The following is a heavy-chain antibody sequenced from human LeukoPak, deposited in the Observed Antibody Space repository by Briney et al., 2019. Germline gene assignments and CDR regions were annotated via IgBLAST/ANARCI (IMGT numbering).Heavy chain of an antibody. J-gene: IGHJ5*02. V-gene: IGHV4-30-2*01. D-gene: IGHD3-10*01. Sequence: KASETLSLTCTVSGGSISSGGYYWSWIRQPPGKGLEWIGYIYHSGSTYYNPSLKSRVTISVDRSKNQFSLKLSSVTAADTAVYYCASSSGSLRFDPWGQGTLVTVSS. CDR3: ASSSGSLRFDP. CDR1: GGSISSGGYY. CDR2: IYHSGST.